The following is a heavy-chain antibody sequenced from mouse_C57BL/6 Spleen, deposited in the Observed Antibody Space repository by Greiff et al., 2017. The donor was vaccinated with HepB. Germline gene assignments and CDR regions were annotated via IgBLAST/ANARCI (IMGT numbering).Heavy chain of an antibody. J-gene: IGHJ1*03. V-gene: IGHV1-69*01. Sequence: VQLQQSGAELVMPGASVKLSCKASGYTFTSYWMHWVKQRPGQGLEWIGEIDPSDSYTNYNQKFKGKSTLTVDKSSSPAYMQLSSLTSEDSAVYYCATYYSNWYFDVWGTGTTVTVSS. CDR2: IDPSDSYT. CDR3: ATYYSNWYFDV. CDR1: GYTFTSYW. D-gene: IGHD2-5*01.